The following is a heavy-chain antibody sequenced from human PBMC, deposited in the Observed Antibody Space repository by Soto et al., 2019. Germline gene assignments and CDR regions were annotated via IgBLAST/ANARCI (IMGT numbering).Heavy chain of an antibody. CDR1: GYTFTSYG. D-gene: IGHD6-6*01. CDR2: ISAYNGNT. CDR3: ARFPAYSSSSNWLDP. Sequence: ASVKVSCKASGYTFTSYGISWVRQAPGQGLEWMGWISAYNGNTNYAQKLQGRVTMTTDTSTSTVYMELRSLRSDDTAVYYCARFPAYSSSSNWLDPWGQGTLVTVSS. V-gene: IGHV1-18*01. J-gene: IGHJ5*02.